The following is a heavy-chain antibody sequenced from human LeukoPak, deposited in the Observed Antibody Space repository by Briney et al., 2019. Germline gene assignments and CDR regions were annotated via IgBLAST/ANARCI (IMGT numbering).Heavy chain of an antibody. Sequence: SETLSLTCAVSGGSISSSNWWSWVRQPPGKGLEWIGEIYHSGSTNYNPSLKSRVTISVDKSKNQFSLRLSSVTAADTAVYYCARGLRYNAYDDYMDVWGKGTTVTVSS. CDR1: GGSISSSNW. CDR2: IYHSGST. CDR3: ARGLRYNAYDDYMDV. V-gene: IGHV4-4*02. D-gene: IGHD5-12*01. J-gene: IGHJ6*03.